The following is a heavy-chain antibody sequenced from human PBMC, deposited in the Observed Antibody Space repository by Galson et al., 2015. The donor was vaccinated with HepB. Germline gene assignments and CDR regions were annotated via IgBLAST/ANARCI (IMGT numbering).Heavy chain of an antibody. J-gene: IGHJ5*02. Sequence: SLRLSCAASGFTFSSYGMHWVRQAPGKGLEWVAVISYDGSNKYYADSVKGRFTISRDNSKNTLYLQMNSLRAEDTAVYYCAKALDSSWGQGTLVTVSS. D-gene: IGHD3-22*01. CDR2: ISYDGSNK. V-gene: IGHV3-30*18. CDR3: AKALDSS. CDR1: GFTFSSYG.